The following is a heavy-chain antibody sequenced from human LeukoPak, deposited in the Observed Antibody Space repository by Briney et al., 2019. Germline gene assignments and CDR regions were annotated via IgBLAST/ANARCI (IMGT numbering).Heavy chain of an antibody. D-gene: IGHD3-10*01. CDR3: ATNAGETNNYYYYMDV. J-gene: IGHJ6*03. Sequence: GGSLRLSCAASGFTFSSYSMNWVRQAPGKGLEWVSSISSSSRYIYYADSVKGRFTISRDNAKNSLYLQMNSLRAEDTAVYYCATNAGETNNYYYYMDVWGKGTTVTVSS. CDR2: ISSSSRYI. V-gene: IGHV3-21*01. CDR1: GFTFSSYS.